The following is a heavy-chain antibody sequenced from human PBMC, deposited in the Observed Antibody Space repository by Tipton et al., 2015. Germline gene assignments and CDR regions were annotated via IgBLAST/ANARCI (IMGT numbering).Heavy chain of an antibody. D-gene: IGHD1-26*01. Sequence: TLSLTCAVYGGSFSGYYWSWIRQPPGKGLEWIGEINHSGSTNYNPSLKSRVTISVDTSKNQFSLKLSSVTAADTAVYYCARHGATPRGWIDAWGQVTRVAFSS. V-gene: IGHV4-34*01. CDR3: ARHGATPRGWIDA. CDR1: GGSFSGYY. CDR2: INHSGST. J-gene: IGHJ5*02.